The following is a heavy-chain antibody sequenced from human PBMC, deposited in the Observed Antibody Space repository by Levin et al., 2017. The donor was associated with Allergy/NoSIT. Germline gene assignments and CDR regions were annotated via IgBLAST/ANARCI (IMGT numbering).Heavy chain of an antibody. D-gene: IGHD2-21*01. Sequence: LSLTCAASGFTFSGSAMHWVRQASGKGLEWVGRIRSKANSYATAYAASVKGRFTISRDDSKNTAYLQMNSLKTEDTAVYYCTTSIASFDYWGQGTLVTVSS. V-gene: IGHV3-73*01. CDR3: TTSIASFDY. CDR1: GFTFSGSA. CDR2: IRSKANSYAT. J-gene: IGHJ4*02.